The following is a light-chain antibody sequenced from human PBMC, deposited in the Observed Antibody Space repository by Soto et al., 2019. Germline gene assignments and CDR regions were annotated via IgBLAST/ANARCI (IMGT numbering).Light chain of an antibody. V-gene: IGKV3D-15*03. CDR2: GAS. CDR3: QHHIDWLPHT. J-gene: IGKJ1*01. Sequence: EIVLTQSPATLSLSPGERATLSCRASQSVRSNLAWYQQKPGQAPRLLIYGASILSTGVPARFSGSGSGTEFTLTISILQPEESEVYYCQHHIDWLPHTFGQGTKREI. CDR1: QSVRSN.